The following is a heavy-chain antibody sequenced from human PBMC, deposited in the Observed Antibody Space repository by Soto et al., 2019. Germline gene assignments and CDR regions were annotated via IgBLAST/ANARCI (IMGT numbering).Heavy chain of an antibody. CDR2: IVVGSGNT. CDR1: GFTFTSSA. CDR3: AADPREGYNYCGY. D-gene: IGHD5-12*01. V-gene: IGHV1-58*01. J-gene: IGHJ4*02. Sequence: QMQLVQSGPEVKKPGTSVKVSCKASGFTFTSSAVQWVRQARGQRLEWIGWIVVGSGNTNYAQKFQERVTITRDMSTSTAYMELSSLRSEDTAVYYCAADPREGYNYCGYWGQGTLVTVSS.